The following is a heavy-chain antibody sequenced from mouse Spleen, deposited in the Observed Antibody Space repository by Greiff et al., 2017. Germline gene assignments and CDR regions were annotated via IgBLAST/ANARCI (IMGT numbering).Heavy chain of an antibody. CDR1: GFSLTSYG. CDR3: AKGPYSLYAMDY. D-gene: IGHD2-12*01. V-gene: IGHV2-5*01. J-gene: IGHJ4*01. Sequence: VQVVESGPGLVQPSQSLSITCTVSGFSLTSYGVHWVRQSPGKGLEWLGVIWRGGSTDYNAAFMSRLSITKDNSKSQVFFKMNSLQADDTAIYYCAKGPYSLYAMDYWGQGTSVTVSS. CDR2: IWRGGST.